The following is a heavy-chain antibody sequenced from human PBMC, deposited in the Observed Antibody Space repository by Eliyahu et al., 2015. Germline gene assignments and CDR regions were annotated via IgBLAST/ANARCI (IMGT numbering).Heavy chain of an antibody. CDR1: GFTFXXYG. J-gene: IGHJ4*02. V-gene: IGHV3-30*03. CDR2: ISYDGNNE. Sequence: QVQLVESGGGVVQPGRSLRLSCAASGFTFXXYGMPWVRQAPGKGLEWVAVISYDGNNEFYADSLKGRLTISRDNSKNTLYLQMNSLRTEDTAVYYCARWGIATPGSGKHYFDSWGRGTLVTVSS. CDR3: ARWGIATPGSGKHYFDS. D-gene: IGHD6-13*01.